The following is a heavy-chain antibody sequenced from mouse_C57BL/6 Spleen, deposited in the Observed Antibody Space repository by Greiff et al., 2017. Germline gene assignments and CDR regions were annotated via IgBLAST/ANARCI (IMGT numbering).Heavy chain of an antibody. J-gene: IGHJ4*01. CDR3: ARGYYGSSPYAMDY. D-gene: IGHD1-1*01. CDR2: IDPSDSYT. V-gene: IGHV1-59*01. Sequence: QVQLQQSGAELVRPGTSVKLSCKASGYTFTSYWMHWVKQRPGQGLEWIGVIDPSDSYTNYNQKFKGKATLTVDTSSSTAYMQLSSLTSEDSAVYYCARGYYGSSPYAMDYWGQGTSVTVSS. CDR1: GYTFTSYW.